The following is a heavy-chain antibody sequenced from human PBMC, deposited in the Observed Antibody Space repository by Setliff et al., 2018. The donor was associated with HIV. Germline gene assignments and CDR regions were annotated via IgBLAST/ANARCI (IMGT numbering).Heavy chain of an antibody. CDR3: ARHGQYGSGSYYNRPFDF. CDR2: IYPGDSDT. D-gene: IGHD3-10*01. J-gene: IGHJ4*02. V-gene: IGHV5-51*01. Sequence: GESPKISCKGSGYSFTNYWIAWLRQMPGKGLEWMGIIYPGDSDTRYSPSFQGQVTISADKSISTAYLQWSSLKASDTAMYYCARHGQYGSGSYYNRPFDFWGQGTLVTVS. CDR1: GYSFTNYW.